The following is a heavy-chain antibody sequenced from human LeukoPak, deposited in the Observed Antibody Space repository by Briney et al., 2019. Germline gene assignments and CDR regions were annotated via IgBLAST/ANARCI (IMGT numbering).Heavy chain of an antibody. Sequence: GGSLRLSCAASGFTFTTYGMHWVRQAPGKGLEWVALISFDGSEKYYAESVKGRFTISRDNSKNTLYLQMNSLRAEDTAVYYCAKDRVLAWEWLWGLFDYWGQGTLVTVSS. CDR2: ISFDGSEK. J-gene: IGHJ4*02. CDR1: GFTFTTYG. D-gene: IGHD3-3*01. V-gene: IGHV3-30*18. CDR3: AKDRVLAWEWLWGLFDY.